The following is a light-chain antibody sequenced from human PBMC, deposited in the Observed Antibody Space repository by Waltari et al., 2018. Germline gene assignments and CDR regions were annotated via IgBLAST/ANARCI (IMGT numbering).Light chain of an antibody. CDR3: AAWDDSLNGFYV. Sequence: QSVLTQPPSASGTPGQRVTISCSGSRSNSGSNTVHWYQQLPGTAPNLLIYTNNQRPSGVPDRFSGSKSGTSASLAISGLQSEDEADYYCAAWDDSLNGFYVFGTGTKVTVL. CDR2: TNN. V-gene: IGLV1-44*01. J-gene: IGLJ1*01. CDR1: RSNSGSNT.